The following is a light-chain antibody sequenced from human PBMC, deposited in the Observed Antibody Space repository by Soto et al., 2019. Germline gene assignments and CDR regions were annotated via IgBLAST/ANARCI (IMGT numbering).Light chain of an antibody. Sequence: SYELTQPPSVSVAPEKTATITCGGNNIGDKRVHWYRQKPGQAPVLLISYDSDRPSGIPERFSGSNPGNTPTLTISRVEAGDEAAYYCQVWDIMTDNYVFGGGTKLTVL. CDR3: QVWDIMTDNYV. CDR2: YDS. V-gene: IGLV3-21*04. J-gene: IGLJ1*01. CDR1: NIGDKR.